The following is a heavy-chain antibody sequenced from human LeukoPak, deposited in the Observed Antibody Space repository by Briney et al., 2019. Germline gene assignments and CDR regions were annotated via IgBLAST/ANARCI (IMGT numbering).Heavy chain of an antibody. Sequence: SGGSLRLSCAASGFTFSSYAMHWVRQAPGKGLEWVAVISYDGSNKYYADSVKGRFTISRDNAKNSLYLQMNSLRAEDTAVYYCARAGGYSYGLFYYWGQGTLVTVSS. D-gene: IGHD5-18*01. CDR2: ISYDGSNK. V-gene: IGHV3-30*04. J-gene: IGHJ4*02. CDR1: GFTFSSYA. CDR3: ARAGGYSYGLFYY.